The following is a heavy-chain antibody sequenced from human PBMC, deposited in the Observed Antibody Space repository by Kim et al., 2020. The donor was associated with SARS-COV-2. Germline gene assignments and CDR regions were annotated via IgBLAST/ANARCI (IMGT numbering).Heavy chain of an antibody. J-gene: IGHJ4*02. D-gene: IGHD3-16*02. V-gene: IGHV3-23*03. CDR3: AHGGLGLVTNFDY. Sequence: YANSVKGRSTPSRDNSKSTLYLQVISLRAADTAVYYCAHGGLGLVTNFDYWGQGTLVTVSS.